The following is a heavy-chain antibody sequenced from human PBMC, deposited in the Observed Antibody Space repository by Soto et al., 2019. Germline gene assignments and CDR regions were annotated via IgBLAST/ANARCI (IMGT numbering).Heavy chain of an antibody. V-gene: IGHV2-70*11. Sequence: SGPTLVNPTQTLTLTFTFSGFSLSTSGMCVSWIRQPPGKALEWLARIDWDDDKYYSTSLETRLTISKDTSKNQVVLTMTNMDPVDTATYYCARHRYSSGWPKIDYWGQGTLVTVSS. J-gene: IGHJ4*02. CDR1: GFSLSTSGMC. CDR3: ARHRYSSGWPKIDY. CDR2: IDWDDDK. D-gene: IGHD6-19*01.